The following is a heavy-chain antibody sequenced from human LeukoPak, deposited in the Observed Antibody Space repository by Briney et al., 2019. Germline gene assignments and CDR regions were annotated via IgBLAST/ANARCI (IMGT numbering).Heavy chain of an antibody. CDR1: GGSISSYY. V-gene: IGHV4-59*01. Sequence: KPSETLSFTCTVSGGSISSYYWSWLRQPPGKGLEWIGIPYYSGSTNYNPSPKSRVTISVYTAKSQFSLKLTSVTAADTAVYYCARDRDTAMGSSYYYGMDVWGQGATVTVSS. J-gene: IGHJ6*02. CDR2: PYYSGST. CDR3: ARDRDTAMGSSYYYGMDV. D-gene: IGHD5-18*01.